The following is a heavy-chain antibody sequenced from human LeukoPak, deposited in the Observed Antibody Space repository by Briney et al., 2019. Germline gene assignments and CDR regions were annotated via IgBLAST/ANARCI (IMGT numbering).Heavy chain of an antibody. CDR2: IYYSGST. Sequence: SETLSLTCTVSGGSISSYYWSWIRQPPGKGLEWIGYIYYSGSTNYNPSLKSRVTISVDTSKNQFSLKLSSVTAADTAVYYCASQLRFLEWLPFDYWGQGTLVTVSS. D-gene: IGHD3-3*01. CDR3: ASQLRFLEWLPFDY. CDR1: GGSISSYY. V-gene: IGHV4-59*08. J-gene: IGHJ4*02.